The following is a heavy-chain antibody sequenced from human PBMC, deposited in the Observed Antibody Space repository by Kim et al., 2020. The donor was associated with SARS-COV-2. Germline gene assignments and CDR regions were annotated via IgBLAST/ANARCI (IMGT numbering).Heavy chain of an antibody. Sequence: GGSLRLSCAASGFTFSNAWMSWVRQAPGKGLEWVGRIKSKTDGGTTDYAAPVKGRFTISRDDSKNTLYLQMNSLKTEDTAVYYCTTREGYYGSGVDYWGQGTLVTVSS. V-gene: IGHV3-15*01. CDR2: IKSKTDGGTT. D-gene: IGHD3-10*01. J-gene: IGHJ4*02. CDR3: TTREGYYGSGVDY. CDR1: GFTFSNAW.